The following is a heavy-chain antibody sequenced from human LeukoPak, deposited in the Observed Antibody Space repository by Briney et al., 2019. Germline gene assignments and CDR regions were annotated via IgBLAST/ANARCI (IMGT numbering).Heavy chain of an antibody. J-gene: IGHJ3*01. CDR2: IYYSGST. CDR1: GDSISSYY. D-gene: IGHD3-3*02. V-gene: IGHV4-59*01. Sequence: PSETLSLTRTVSGDSISSYYWSWIRQPPGKGLEWIGYIYYSGSTIYNPSLKSRVTMSLDTSKNQFSLKLRSVTAADTAVYYCARGVISTDAFDVWGQGTMVTVSS. CDR3: ARGVISTDAFDV.